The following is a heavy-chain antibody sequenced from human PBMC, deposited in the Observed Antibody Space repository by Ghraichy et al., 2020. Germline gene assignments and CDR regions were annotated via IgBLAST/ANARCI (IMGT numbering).Heavy chain of an antibody. V-gene: IGHV1-18*04. Sequence: ASVKVSCKTSGYTFTTYGVSWVRQAPGQGLEWMGWISGNNANPNYEQKFQGRVTMTVDISTTTAYMELRGLRSDDTAVYYCAREFNGGNEGFDHWGQGTLVTVSS. CDR2: ISGNNANP. D-gene: IGHD4-23*01. CDR1: GYTFTTYG. J-gene: IGHJ4*02. CDR3: AREFNGGNEGFDH.